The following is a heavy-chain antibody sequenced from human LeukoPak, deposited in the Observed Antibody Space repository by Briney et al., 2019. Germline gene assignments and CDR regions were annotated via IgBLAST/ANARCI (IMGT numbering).Heavy chain of an antibody. J-gene: IGHJ4*02. V-gene: IGHV1-46*01. D-gene: IGHD5-18*01. Sequence: ASVKVSCKASGYTFTSYYMHWVRQAPGQGLEWMGIINPSGGSTSYAQKFQGRVTMTEDTSTDTAYMELSRLRSDDTAVYYCARGGGYSYGFLLKPFDYWGQGTLVTVSS. CDR1: GYTFTSYY. CDR3: ARGGGYSYGFLLKPFDY. CDR2: INPSGGST.